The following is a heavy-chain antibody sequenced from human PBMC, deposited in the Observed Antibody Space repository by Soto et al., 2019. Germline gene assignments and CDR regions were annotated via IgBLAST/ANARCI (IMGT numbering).Heavy chain of an antibody. CDR2: IYYSGST. D-gene: IGHD1-26*01. Sequence: QLQLQESGPGLVKPSETLSLTCTVSGGSISSSSYYWGWIRQPPGKGLEWIGSIYYSGSTYYNPHLKRRVTISVDTSKNQFSLKLSSVTAADTAVYYCASPSGSYLYYFDYWGQGTLVTVSA. CDR1: GGSISSSSYY. CDR3: ASPSGSYLYYFDY. V-gene: IGHV4-39*01. J-gene: IGHJ4*02.